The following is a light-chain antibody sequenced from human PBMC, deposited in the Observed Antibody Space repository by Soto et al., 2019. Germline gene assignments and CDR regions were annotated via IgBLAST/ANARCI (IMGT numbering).Light chain of an antibody. CDR1: ESISGW. CDR2: DAS. CDR3: QQYKSYPWT. Sequence: DIHMTHSPSTLSASVGDRVTITCRASESISGWLALYQQKPGKAPKLLIYDASSLESGVPSRFSGSGSGTEFSLTISSLQPDDFASYYCQQYKSYPWTFGQGTKVDIK. J-gene: IGKJ1*01. V-gene: IGKV1-5*01.